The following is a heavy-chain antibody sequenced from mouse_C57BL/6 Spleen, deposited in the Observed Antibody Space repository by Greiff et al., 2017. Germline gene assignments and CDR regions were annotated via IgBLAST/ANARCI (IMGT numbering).Heavy chain of an antibody. CDR1: GFTFSDFY. Sequence: EVMLVESGGGLVQSGRSLRLSCATSGFTFSDFYMEWVRQAPGKGLEWIAASRNKANDYTTEYSASVKGRFIVSRDTSQSILYLQMNALRAEDTAIYYCASSKAGRFAYWGQGTLVTVSA. CDR3: ASSKAGRFAY. CDR2: SRNKANDYTT. V-gene: IGHV7-1*01. J-gene: IGHJ3*01.